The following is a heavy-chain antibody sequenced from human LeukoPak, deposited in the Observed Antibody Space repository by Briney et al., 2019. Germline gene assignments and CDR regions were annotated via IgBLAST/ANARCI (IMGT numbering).Heavy chain of an antibody. CDR2: IYYSGST. J-gene: IGHJ5*02. Sequence: SETLSLTCTVSGGSISSYYWSWIRQPPGKGLEWIGYIYYSGSTNYNPSLKSRVTISVDTSKNQFSLKLSSVTAADTAVYYCARLVEYSSSSAYNWFDPWGQGTLVTVSS. CDR3: ARLVEYSSSSAYNWFDP. D-gene: IGHD6-6*01. CDR1: GGSISSYY. V-gene: IGHV4-59*08.